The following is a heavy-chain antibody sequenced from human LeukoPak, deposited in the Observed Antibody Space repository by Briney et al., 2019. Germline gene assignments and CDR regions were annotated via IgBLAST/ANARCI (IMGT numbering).Heavy chain of an antibody. V-gene: IGHV5-51*01. Sequence: GESLKISCEGSGYSFTSYWIXWVRQMPGKGLEWMGIIYPGDSDTRYSPSFQGQVTISADRSISTAYLQWSSLKASDTAMYYCARRDYGSGSYYFDYWGQGTLVTVSS. CDR3: ARRDYGSGSYYFDY. J-gene: IGHJ4*02. CDR2: IYPGDSDT. CDR1: GYSFTSYW. D-gene: IGHD3-10*01.